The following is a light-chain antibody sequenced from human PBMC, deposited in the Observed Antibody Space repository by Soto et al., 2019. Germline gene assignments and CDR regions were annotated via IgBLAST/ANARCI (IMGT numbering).Light chain of an antibody. Sequence: DIQLTQSPSFLSASVGDRVTITCRASQGISSYLAWYQQKPGTAPKLLIYAASTLQSVVRLRVSGSGSVTEFTLTIITLEPEDLATCYYQHRTRFTFGQGTRLEIK. CDR2: AAS. CDR1: QGISSY. V-gene: IGKV1-9*01. J-gene: IGKJ5*01. CDR3: QHRTRFT.